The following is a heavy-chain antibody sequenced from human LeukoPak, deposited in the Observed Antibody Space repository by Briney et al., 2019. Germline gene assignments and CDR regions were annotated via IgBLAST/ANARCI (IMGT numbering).Heavy chain of an antibody. D-gene: IGHD1-26*01. CDR3: ARGRVVGAVGN. Sequence: SETLSLTCTVSGGSISSYYWSWIRQPPGKGLEWIGYNYYSGSTNYNPSLKSRVTISVDTSKNQFSLKLSSVTAADTAVYYCARGRVVGAVGNWGQGTLVTVSS. CDR1: GGSISSYY. J-gene: IGHJ4*02. CDR2: NYYSGST. V-gene: IGHV4-59*01.